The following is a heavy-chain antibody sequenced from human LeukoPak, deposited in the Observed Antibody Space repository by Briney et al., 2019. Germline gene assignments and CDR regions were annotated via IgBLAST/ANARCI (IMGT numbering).Heavy chain of an antibody. J-gene: IGHJ4*02. Sequence: PSETLSLTCTISGGSISSYYWSWIRQPPGKGLEWIGYIYYSGSTNYNPSLKSRVTISVDTSKNQFSLKLSSVTAADTAVYYCARQSGSIAAAGFADWGQGTLVTVSS. CDR1: GGSISSYY. V-gene: IGHV4-59*08. CDR2: IYYSGST. CDR3: ARQSGSIAAAGFAD. D-gene: IGHD6-13*01.